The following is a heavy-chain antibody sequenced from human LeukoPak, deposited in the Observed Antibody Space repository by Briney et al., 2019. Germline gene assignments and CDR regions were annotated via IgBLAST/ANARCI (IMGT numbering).Heavy chain of an antibody. V-gene: IGHV1-69*13. D-gene: IGHD1-14*01. J-gene: IGHJ5*02. CDR3: AGTTHSLTGFDP. Sequence: GAPVKVSCKASGGTFSSYAISWVRQAPGQGLEWMGGIIPIFGTANYAQKFQGRVTITADESASTAYMELSSLRSEDTAVYYCAGTTHSLTGFDPWGQGTLVTVSS. CDR1: GGTFSSYA. CDR2: IIPIFGTA.